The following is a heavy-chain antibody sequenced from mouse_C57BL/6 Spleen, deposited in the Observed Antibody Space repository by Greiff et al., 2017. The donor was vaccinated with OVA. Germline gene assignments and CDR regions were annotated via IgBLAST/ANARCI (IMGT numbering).Heavy chain of an antibody. CDR1: GYSFTGYY. Sequence: EVKLVESGPELVKPGASVKISCKASGYSFTGYYMNWVKQSPEKSLEWIGEINPSTGGTTYNQKFKAKATLTVDKSSSTAYMQLKSLTSEDSAVYYCARSHYSNYEGAWFAYWGQGTLVTVSA. CDR2: INPSTGGT. V-gene: IGHV1-42*01. D-gene: IGHD2-5*01. CDR3: ARSHYSNYEGAWFAY. J-gene: IGHJ3*01.